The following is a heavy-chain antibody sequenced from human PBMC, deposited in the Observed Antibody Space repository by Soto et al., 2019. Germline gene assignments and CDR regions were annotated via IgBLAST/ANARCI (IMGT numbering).Heavy chain of an antibody. D-gene: IGHD6-6*01. CDR2: IYPGDSDT. J-gene: IGHJ6*02. Sequence: EFMKISFKGSGYSFTSYWIGWVRQMPGKGLEWMGIIYPGDSDTRYSPSFQGQVTISADKSISTAYLQWSSLKASDTAMYYCARRRYSSSAQDVWGQGTTVTVSS. V-gene: IGHV5-51*01. CDR3: ARRRYSSSAQDV. CDR1: GYSFTSYW.